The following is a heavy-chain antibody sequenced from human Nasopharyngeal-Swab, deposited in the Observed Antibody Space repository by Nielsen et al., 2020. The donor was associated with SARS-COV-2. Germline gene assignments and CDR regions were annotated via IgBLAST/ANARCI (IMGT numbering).Heavy chain of an antibody. CDR2: IYYSGST. V-gene: IGHV4-39*01. CDR1: GGSISSSSYY. D-gene: IGHD3-9*01. J-gene: IGHJ5*02. CDR3: ARHEGGVRYFDWLLTGPNWFDP. Sequence: SETLSLTCTVSGGSISSSSYYWGWIRQPPGKGLEWIGSIYYSGSTYYNPSLKSRVTISVDTSKNQFPLKLNSVTAADTAVYYCARHEGGVRYFDWLLTGPNWFDPWGQGTLVTVSS.